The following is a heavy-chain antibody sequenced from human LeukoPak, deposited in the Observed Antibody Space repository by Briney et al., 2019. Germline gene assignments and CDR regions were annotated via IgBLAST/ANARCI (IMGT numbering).Heavy chain of an antibody. J-gene: IGHJ4*02. V-gene: IGHV1-2*02. CDR1: GYTFIGYY. D-gene: IGHD2-2*01. Sequence: ASVKVSCKASGYTFIGYYIRWVRQAPGQGLEWMGSINPTSGVTNYAQKFQGRVTMTRDTSISTAYMELSSLRSDDTAVCYCARDQYCTSTGCYPYFHFWGQGTLVTVSS. CDR2: INPTSGVT. CDR3: ARDQYCTSTGCYPYFHF.